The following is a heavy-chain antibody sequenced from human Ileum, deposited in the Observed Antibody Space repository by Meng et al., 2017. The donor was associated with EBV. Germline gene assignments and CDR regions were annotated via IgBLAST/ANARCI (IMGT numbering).Heavy chain of an antibody. V-gene: IGHV3-23*01. CDR2: ISGSGRTT. CDR1: GFRFNIYD. D-gene: IGHD4-11*01. Sequence: VRLLEAGGGLVQPGGSLRLSCAASGFRFNIYDMNWVRQAPGRGLEWVSGISGSGRTTYYADSVKGRFSISRDNSGNTVYLQMNSLRADDTAVYYCSNLPYSYWGQGTLVTVSS. J-gene: IGHJ4*02. CDR3: SNLPYSY.